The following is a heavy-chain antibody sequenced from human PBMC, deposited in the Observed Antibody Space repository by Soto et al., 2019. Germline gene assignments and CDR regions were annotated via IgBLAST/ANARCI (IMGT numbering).Heavy chain of an antibody. Sequence: QVQLQESGPGLVKPSGTLSLTCAVSGGSISSSNWWSWVRQPPGKGLEWIGEIYHSGNTNYNPSLMVRGTMAVDKSRNQFSLKLSSVTAADTAVYYCARRWGEGRVDYWGQGTLVTVSS. V-gene: IGHV4-4*02. D-gene: IGHD3-10*01. J-gene: IGHJ4*02. CDR3: ARRWGEGRVDY. CDR2: IYHSGNT. CDR1: GGSISSSNW.